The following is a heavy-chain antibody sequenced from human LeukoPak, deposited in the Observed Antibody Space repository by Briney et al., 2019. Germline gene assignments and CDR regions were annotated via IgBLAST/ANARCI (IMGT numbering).Heavy chain of an antibody. CDR1: GFTFSSYA. V-gene: IGHV3-30-3*01. Sequence: PGRSLRLSCAASGFTFSSYAMHWVRQAPGKGLEWVAVISYDGSNKYYADSVKGRFTISRDNSKNTLYLQMNSPRAEDTAVYYCARSFGSRGGPYYFDYWGQGTLVTVSS. D-gene: IGHD2/OR15-2a*01. J-gene: IGHJ4*02. CDR2: ISYDGSNK. CDR3: ARSFGSRGGPYYFDY.